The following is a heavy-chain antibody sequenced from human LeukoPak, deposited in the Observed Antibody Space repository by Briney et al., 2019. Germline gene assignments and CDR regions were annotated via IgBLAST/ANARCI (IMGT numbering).Heavy chain of an antibody. Sequence: PGGSLRLSCVASGFTFSSYGMHWVRQGPGKGLEWVAIISYDGSNKYYGDSVKGRFTISRDNSNNTLFLQMNSLRPEDTAVYYCARHPGDFTGIVNYYYMDVWGKGTTVTVSS. CDR2: ISYDGSNK. CDR3: ARHPGDFTGIVNYYYMDV. D-gene: IGHD1-26*01. CDR1: GFTFSSYG. V-gene: IGHV3-30*03. J-gene: IGHJ6*03.